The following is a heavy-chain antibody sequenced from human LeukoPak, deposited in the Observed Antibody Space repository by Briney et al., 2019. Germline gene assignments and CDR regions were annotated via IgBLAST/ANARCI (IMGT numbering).Heavy chain of an antibody. J-gene: IGHJ4*02. CDR1: GFTFSSNW. V-gene: IGHV3-74*01. D-gene: IGHD1-14*01. CDR2: INSDGSST. Sequence: GGSLRLSCVASGFTFSSNWIHWVRQAPGKGLVWVSHINSDGSSTNYADSVKGRFTISRDNAKKTLYLQMNSLRDEDTAVYYCARPGSAPYFFWGQGTLVTVSS. CDR3: ARPGSAPYFF.